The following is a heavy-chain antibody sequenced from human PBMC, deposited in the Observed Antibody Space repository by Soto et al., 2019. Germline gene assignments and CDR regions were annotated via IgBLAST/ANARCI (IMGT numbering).Heavy chain of an antibody. CDR3: AKLAVAGNFDY. CDR1: GGSISSYY. D-gene: IGHD6-19*01. CDR2: INYSGST. V-gene: IGHV4-59*01. J-gene: IGHJ4*02. Sequence: PSETLSLTCTVSGGSISSYYLSWIRQPPVKGLEWIGHINYSGSTNYNPSLKSRVTISVDTSKTQFSLKLSSVTAADTAVYYCAKLAVAGNFDYWGQGTLVTVSS.